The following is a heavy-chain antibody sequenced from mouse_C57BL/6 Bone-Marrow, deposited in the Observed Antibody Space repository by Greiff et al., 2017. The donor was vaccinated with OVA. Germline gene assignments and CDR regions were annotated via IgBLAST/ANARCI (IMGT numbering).Heavy chain of an antibody. CDR2: IDPSDSYT. V-gene: IGHV1-59*01. D-gene: IGHD2-4*01. J-gene: IGHJ4*01. CDR1: GYTFTSYW. CDR3: ARRYYDYDGNAMDY. Sequence: QVQLQQPGAELVRPGTSVKLSCKASGYTFTSYWMHWVKQRPGQGLEWIGVIDPSDSYTNYNQKFKGKATLTVDTSSSTAYMQLSSLTSEDSAVYYCARRYYDYDGNAMDYWGQGTSVTVSS.